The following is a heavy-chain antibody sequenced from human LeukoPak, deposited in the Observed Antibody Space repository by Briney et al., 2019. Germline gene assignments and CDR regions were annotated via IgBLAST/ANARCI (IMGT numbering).Heavy chain of an antibody. CDR2: ISGSGDST. Sequence: PGGSLRLSCAASGFTFSSYALSWVRQAPGKGLEWVSTISGSGDSTYYADSVKGRFTISRDNSKNTLLLQMNSLRAEDTAVYYCAKDLQLWSFDYWGQGTLVTASS. J-gene: IGHJ4*02. CDR3: AKDLQLWSFDY. V-gene: IGHV3-23*01. D-gene: IGHD5-18*01. CDR1: GFTFSSYA.